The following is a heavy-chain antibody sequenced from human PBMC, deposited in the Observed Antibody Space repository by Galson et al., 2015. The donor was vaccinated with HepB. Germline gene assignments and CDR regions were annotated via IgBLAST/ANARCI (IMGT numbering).Heavy chain of an antibody. J-gene: IGHJ4*02. CDR2: IYSGGST. CDR1: GFTVSSNY. CDR3: AREERGAAGTVYYFDY. D-gene: IGHD6-19*01. V-gene: IGHV3-66*01. Sequence: SLRLSCAASGFTVSSNYMSWVRQAPRKGLEWVSVIYSGGSTYYADSVKGRFTISRDNSKNTLYLQMNSLRAEDTAVYYCAREERGAAGTVYYFDYWGQGTLVTVSS.